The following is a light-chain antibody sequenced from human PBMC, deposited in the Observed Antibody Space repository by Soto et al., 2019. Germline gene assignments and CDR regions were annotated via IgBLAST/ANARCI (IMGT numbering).Light chain of an antibody. Sequence: SGPKERRAASECSSRWVPIPCSGSSSNIGSNTVNWYQQVPGMAPKLLIYSDSQRPSGVPDRFSGSESGTSVSLAISGLQSEDEADYYCAAWDDSLRVVVFGGGTKVTVL. CDR1: SSNIGSNT. CDR2: SDS. J-gene: IGLJ2*01. CDR3: AAWDDSLRVVV. V-gene: IGLV1-44*01.